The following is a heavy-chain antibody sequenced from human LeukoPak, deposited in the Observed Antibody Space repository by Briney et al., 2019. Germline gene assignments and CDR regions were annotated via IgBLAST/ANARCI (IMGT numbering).Heavy chain of an antibody. J-gene: IGHJ4*02. D-gene: IGHD6-13*01. CDR1: GGSISSSNW. CDR3: ARDLGTASSSWYN. V-gene: IGHV4-4*02. Sequence: TASGTLSLTCAVSGGSISSSNWWSWVRQPPGKGLEWIGSIYYSGSTYYNPSLKSRVTISVDTSKNQFSLKLSSVTAADTAVYYCARDLGTASSSWYNWGQGTLVTVSS. CDR2: IYYSGST.